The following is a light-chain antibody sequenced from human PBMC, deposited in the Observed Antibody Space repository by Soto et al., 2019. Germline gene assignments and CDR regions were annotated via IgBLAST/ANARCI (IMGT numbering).Light chain of an antibody. V-gene: IGLV2-14*03. Sequence: QSVLTQPASVSGSPGQSITISCTGTSSDVGAYNYVSWYQQHPGKAPKLMIFDINNRPSGVSYRFSGSKSGNTASLTISGLQAEDEADYYCSSYTASTTFVVFGGGTKLTVL. CDR3: SSYTASTTFVV. CDR1: SSDVGAYNY. J-gene: IGLJ2*01. CDR2: DIN.